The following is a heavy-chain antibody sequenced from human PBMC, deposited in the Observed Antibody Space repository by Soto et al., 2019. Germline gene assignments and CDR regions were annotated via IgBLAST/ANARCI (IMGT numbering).Heavy chain of an antibody. CDR1: GYTFTSYG. Sequence: ASVKVSCKASGYTFTSYGISWVRQAPGQGLEWMGWISAYNGNTNYAQKLQGRVTMTTDTSTSTAYMELRSLSYDDTDVYYCATPKPLRGAMMTNITLDSWGHGNPVTVSS. CDR2: ISAYNGNT. V-gene: IGHV1-18*04. CDR3: ATPKPLRGAMMTNITLDS. D-gene: IGHD3-10*01. J-gene: IGHJ5*01.